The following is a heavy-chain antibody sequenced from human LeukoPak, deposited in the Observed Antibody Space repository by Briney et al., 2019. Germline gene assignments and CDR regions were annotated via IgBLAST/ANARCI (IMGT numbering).Heavy chain of an antibody. D-gene: IGHD3-3*01. CDR2: IIPIFRTA. CDR1: GGTFSTYS. CDR3: AAIFGVTPFDS. J-gene: IGHJ4*02. V-gene: IGHV1-69*13. Sequence: ASVKVSCKASGGTFSTYSINWVRQAPGQGLEWVGGIIPIFRTANHAQNLPGRVTTTADESATTAYIDLNSLRSDDTAVYYCAAIFGVTPFDSWGQGTLVTVSS.